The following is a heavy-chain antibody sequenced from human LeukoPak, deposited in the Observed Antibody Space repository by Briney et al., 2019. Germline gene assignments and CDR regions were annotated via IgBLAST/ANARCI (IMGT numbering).Heavy chain of an antibody. Sequence: PGGSLRLSCAASGFTFSSYEMNWVRQAPGKGLEWVSYISNSGSAIYYADSVKGRFTISRDNAKNTLYLQLNSLRAEDTAVYFCASSSWSSEYFHYWGQGTLVTVSS. CDR3: ASSSWSSEYFHY. V-gene: IGHV3-48*03. D-gene: IGHD6-13*01. J-gene: IGHJ1*01. CDR1: GFTFSSYE. CDR2: ISNSGSAI.